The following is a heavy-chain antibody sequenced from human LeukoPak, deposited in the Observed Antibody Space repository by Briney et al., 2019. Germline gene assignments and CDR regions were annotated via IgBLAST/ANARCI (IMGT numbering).Heavy chain of an antibody. CDR1: GGSISSYY. D-gene: IGHD4-23*01. CDR3: ARTTVVTRGRNWYFDL. J-gene: IGHJ2*01. CDR2: IYYSGST. V-gene: IGHV4-59*12. Sequence: SETLSLTCIVSGGSISSYYWSWIRQPPGKGLEWIGYIYYSGSTNYNPSLKGRVTISVDTSKNQFSLKLSSVTAADTAVYYCARTTVVTRGRNWYFDLWGRGTLVTVSS.